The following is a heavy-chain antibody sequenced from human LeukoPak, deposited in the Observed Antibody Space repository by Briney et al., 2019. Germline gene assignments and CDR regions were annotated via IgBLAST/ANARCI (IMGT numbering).Heavy chain of an antibody. CDR2: INSDGSST. V-gene: IGHV3-74*01. Sequence: PGGSLRLSCAASGFTFSRYWMHWVRQAPGKGLMWVSRINSDGSSTSYADSVKGRFTISRDNAKNTLYLQMNSLRAEDTAVYYCASSKSSGYYYGINYWGQGTLVTVSS. CDR1: GFTFSRYW. D-gene: IGHD3-22*01. J-gene: IGHJ4*02. CDR3: ASSKSSGYYYGINY.